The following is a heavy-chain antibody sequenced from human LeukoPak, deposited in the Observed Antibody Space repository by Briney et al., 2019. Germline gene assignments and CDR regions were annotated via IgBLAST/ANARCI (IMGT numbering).Heavy chain of an antibody. D-gene: IGHD1-26*01. V-gene: IGHV4-59*01. CDR2: IYYSGST. CDR3: ARDYFGIVGATAFDI. Sequence: ASETLSLTCTVSGGSISSYYWSWIRQPPGKGQEWIGYIYYSGSTNYNPSLKSRVTISVDTSKNQFSLKLSSVTAADTAVYYCARDYFGIVGATAFDIWGQGTMVTVSS. CDR1: GGSISSYY. J-gene: IGHJ3*02.